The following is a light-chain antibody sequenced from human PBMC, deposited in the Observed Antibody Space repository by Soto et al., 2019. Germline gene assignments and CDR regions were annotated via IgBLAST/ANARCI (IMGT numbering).Light chain of an antibody. CDR3: GTWDSSLSAVV. Sequence: QSVLTQPPSVSAAPGQKVTISCSGSSSNIGTNYVSWYQQLPETAPKLLIYDNNKRPSAIHDRFSGSKSGTSATLGITGLQTGDEADYYCGTWDSSLSAVVFGGGTKLTVL. J-gene: IGLJ2*01. CDR1: SSNIGTNY. V-gene: IGLV1-51*01. CDR2: DNN.